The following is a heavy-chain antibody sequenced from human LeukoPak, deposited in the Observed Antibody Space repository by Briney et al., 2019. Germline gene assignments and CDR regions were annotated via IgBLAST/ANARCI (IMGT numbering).Heavy chain of an antibody. V-gene: IGHV3-53*01. CDR2: IYSGGST. CDR1: GFTFSSYE. Sequence: GGSLRLSCAASGFTFSSYEMNWVRQAPGKGLEWVSVIYSGGSTYYADSVKGRFTISRDNSKNTLYLQMNSLRAEDTAVYYCAKASTIAAAGTHFDYWGQGTLVTVSS. CDR3: AKASTIAAAGTHFDY. J-gene: IGHJ4*02. D-gene: IGHD6-13*01.